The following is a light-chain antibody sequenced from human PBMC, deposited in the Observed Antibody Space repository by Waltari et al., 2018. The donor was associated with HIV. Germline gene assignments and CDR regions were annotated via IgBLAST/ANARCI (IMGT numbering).Light chain of an antibody. J-gene: IGKJ4*01. Sequence: IHLFLSPSFLSASVGDGLSITCRASQGMSSSLACYQQKPGTAPNLLIFDASTLHVGVPSRFGGSRSATEFTLTVDSLQPEDCATYYCQQLKSYPHTFGGGTRVEI. CDR2: DAS. V-gene: IGKV1-9*01. CDR1: QGMSSS. CDR3: QQLKSYPHT.